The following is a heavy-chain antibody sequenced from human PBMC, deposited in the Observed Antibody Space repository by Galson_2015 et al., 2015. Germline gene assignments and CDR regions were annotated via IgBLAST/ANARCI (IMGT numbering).Heavy chain of an antibody. CDR3: ARGRFYHRRAGYSSGWYSTDY. D-gene: IGHD6-19*01. Sequence: SLRLSCAASGFTFSSYAMHWVRQAPGKGLEWVAVISYDGSNKYYADSVKGRFTISGDNSKNTLYLQMNSLRAEDTAVYYCARGRFYHRRAGYSSGWYSTDYWGQGTLVTVSS. CDR2: ISYDGSNK. J-gene: IGHJ4*02. CDR1: GFTFSSYA. V-gene: IGHV3-30-3*01.